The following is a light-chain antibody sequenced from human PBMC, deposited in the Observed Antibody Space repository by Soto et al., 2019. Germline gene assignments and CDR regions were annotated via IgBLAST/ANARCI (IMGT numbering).Light chain of an antibody. CDR2: DTS. CDR3: QQYGASPWT. J-gene: IGKJ5*01. CDR1: QSVSSSH. Sequence: EVELTQSPGTLSLSPGERATLSCRASQSVSSSHLAWYQQKRGQAPRLLIYDTSTRATGIPDRFSGSGSGTDFTLTISRLEPEDFAVYHCQQYGASPWTFGQGTRLEI. V-gene: IGKV3-20*01.